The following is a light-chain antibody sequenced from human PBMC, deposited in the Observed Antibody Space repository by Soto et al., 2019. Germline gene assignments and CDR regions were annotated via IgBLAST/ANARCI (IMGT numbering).Light chain of an antibody. J-gene: IGKJ4*01. CDR2: GAS. CDR3: QQYSNLPLT. Sequence: VVLTQSPATLSLSPGERATLSCRASQSLSGSRLAWYQQKPGLGPRVLVYGASSRAPGIPDRFSGSGSGTDFTLTISRLEPEDFAVYYCQQYSNLPLTFGGGTKGDIK. CDR1: QSLSGSR. V-gene: IGKV3-20*01.